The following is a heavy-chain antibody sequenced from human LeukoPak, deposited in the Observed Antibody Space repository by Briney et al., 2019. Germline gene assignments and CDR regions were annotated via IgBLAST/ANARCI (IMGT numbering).Heavy chain of an antibody. CDR1: GFTVSSNY. J-gene: IGHJ4*02. CDR2: INSDGSWT. D-gene: IGHD2/OR15-2a*01. CDR3: VSFYETY. V-gene: IGHV3-74*01. Sequence: GGSLRLSCAASGFTVSSNYMSWVRQVPGKGLVWVSHINSDGSWTSYADSVKGRFTISKDNAKNTVYLQMNSLRAEDTAVYYCVSFYETYWGRGTLVTVSS.